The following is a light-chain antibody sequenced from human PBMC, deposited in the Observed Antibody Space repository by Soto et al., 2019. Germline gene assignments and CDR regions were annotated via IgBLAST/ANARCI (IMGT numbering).Light chain of an antibody. V-gene: IGKV3-20*01. CDR3: QQFDTSPPST. CDR2: GAS. CDR1: QSVSSSY. J-gene: IGKJ5*01. Sequence: EIVLTQSPGTLSLSPGERATLSCRASQSVSSSYLAWYQQKPGQAPRLLIYGASSRATDIPDRFSGSGSGTDFTLTISRLEPEDFAVYYCQQFDTSPPSTFGQGTRLEIK.